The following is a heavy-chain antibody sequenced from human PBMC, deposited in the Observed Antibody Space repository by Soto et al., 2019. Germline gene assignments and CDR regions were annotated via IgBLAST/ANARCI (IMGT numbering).Heavy chain of an antibody. J-gene: IGHJ6*02. V-gene: IGHV4-34*01. D-gene: IGHD6-6*01. CDR3: ARGEYSSSPDWYDGMAV. CDR2: INHSGST. CDR1: GGTFVGCC. Sequence: PSEPLRITYTVYGGTFVGCCCRWILKKPGKGLEWIEEINHSGSTNYNPSLKSRVTISVDTSKNQFSLKLSSVTAADTAVYYCARGEYSSSPDWYDGMAVWGQRT.